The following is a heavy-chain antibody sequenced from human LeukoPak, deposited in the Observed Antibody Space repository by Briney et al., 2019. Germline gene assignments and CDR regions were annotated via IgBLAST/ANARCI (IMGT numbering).Heavy chain of an antibody. Sequence: SETLSLTCTVSGGSISSSSNYWGWIRQPPGKGLEWIGTIYSTGNTYYNPSLKSRLTISVDTSRNQFSLKLSSVTAADTAVYYCARGGESGYDTWGQGSLVTVSS. CDR2: IYSTGNT. J-gene: IGHJ5*02. V-gene: IGHV4-39*01. CDR1: GGSISSSSNY. CDR3: ARGGESGYDT. D-gene: IGHD5-12*01.